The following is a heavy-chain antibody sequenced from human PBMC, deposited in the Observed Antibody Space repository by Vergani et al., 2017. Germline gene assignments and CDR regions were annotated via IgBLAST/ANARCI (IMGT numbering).Heavy chain of an antibody. Sequence: QMQLVQSGPEVKKPGTSVKVSCKASGFTFTSSAVQWVRQARGQRLEWIGWIVVGSGNTNYAQKFQERVTITRDMSTSTAYMELSSLRSEVTAVYYCAADEYYYDSSGYYFGGTLGYWGRGTLFTVSS. CDR2: IVVGSGNT. D-gene: IGHD3-22*01. V-gene: IGHV1-58*01. CDR3: AADEYYYDSSGYYFGGTLGY. CDR1: GFTFTSSA. J-gene: IGHJ4*02.